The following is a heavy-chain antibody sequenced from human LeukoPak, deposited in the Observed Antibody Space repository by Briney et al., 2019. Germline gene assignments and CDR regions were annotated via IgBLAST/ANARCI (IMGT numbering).Heavy chain of an antibody. CDR3: ARDIRYDSSGYPYYYYGMDV. CDR2: IYYSGST. J-gene: IGHJ6*02. V-gene: IGHV4-31*03. D-gene: IGHD3-22*01. Sequence: SQTLSLTCTVSGGSISSGGYYWRWIRQHPGKGLEWIGYIYYSGSTYYNPSLKSRVTISVDTSKNQFSLKLSSVTAADTAVYYCARDIRYDSSGYPYYYYGMDVWGQGTTVTVSS. CDR1: GGSISSGGYY.